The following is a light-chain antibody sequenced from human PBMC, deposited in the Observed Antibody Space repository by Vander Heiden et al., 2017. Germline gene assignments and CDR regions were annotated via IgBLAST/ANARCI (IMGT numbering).Light chain of an antibody. CDR2: WAS. CDR1: QSVIYSSNDKNY. Sequence: DIVMTQSPDSLAVSLGERATINCKSSQSVIYSSNDKNYLAWYQQKAGPPPKLLIYWASTRESGVPDRFSGSGSGTDFTLTISSLQAEDVAVYYCQQYYSTPYTFGQGTKV. V-gene: IGKV4-1*01. J-gene: IGKJ2*01. CDR3: QQYYSTPYT.